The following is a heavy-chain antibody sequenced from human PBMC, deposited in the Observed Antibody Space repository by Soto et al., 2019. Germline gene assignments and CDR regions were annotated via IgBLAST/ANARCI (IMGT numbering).Heavy chain of an antibody. D-gene: IGHD3-22*01. V-gene: IGHV4-30-4*01. CDR1: GGSISSGDYY. Sequence: LSLTCTVSGGSISSGDYYWSWIRQPPGKGLEWIGYIYYSGSTYYNPSLKSRVTISVDTSKNQFSLKLSSVTAADTAVYYCARGAYYYDSSGYYWVFDYWGQGTLVTVSS. CDR2: IYYSGST. CDR3: ARGAYYYDSSGYYWVFDY. J-gene: IGHJ4*02.